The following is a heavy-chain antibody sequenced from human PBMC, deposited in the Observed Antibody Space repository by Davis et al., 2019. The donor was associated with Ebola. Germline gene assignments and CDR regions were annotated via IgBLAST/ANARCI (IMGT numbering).Heavy chain of an antibody. J-gene: IGHJ4*02. CDR2: IYPGDSYT. CDR3: ARLSVRGAIYYDY. CDR1: GYSFTSYW. D-gene: IGHD3-10*02. Sequence: GESLKISCKGSGYSFTSYWIGWVRQMPGKGLEWMGIIYPGDSYTNYSPSFQGHVTISADKSISTAYLQWSSLKASDTAMYYCARLSVRGAIYYDYWGQGTLVTVSS. V-gene: IGHV5-51*01.